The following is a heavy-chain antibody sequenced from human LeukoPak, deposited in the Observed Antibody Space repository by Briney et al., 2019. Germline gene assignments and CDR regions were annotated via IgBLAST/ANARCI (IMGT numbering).Heavy chain of an antibody. V-gene: IGHV4-59*12. D-gene: IGHD6-19*01. CDR2: IYYSGST. Sequence: SETLSLTCTVSGGSISCYYWSWIRQPPGKGLEWIGYIYYSGSTYYNPSLKSRVTISVDRSKDQFSLKLSSVTAADTAVYYCVYSSGGLGYFDYWGQGTLVTVSS. CDR3: VYSSGGLGYFDY. J-gene: IGHJ4*02. CDR1: GGSISCYY.